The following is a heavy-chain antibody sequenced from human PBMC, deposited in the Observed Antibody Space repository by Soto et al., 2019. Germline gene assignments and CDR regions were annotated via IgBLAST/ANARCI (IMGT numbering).Heavy chain of an antibody. CDR1: GFTFSSYS. CDR2: ISSSSSYI. J-gene: IGHJ3*02. D-gene: IGHD3-22*01. V-gene: IGHV3-21*01. Sequence: VGSLRLSCAASGFTFSSYSMNWVRQAPGKGLEWVSSISSSSSYIYYADSVKGRFTISRDNAKNSLYLQMNSLRAEDTAVYYCARLSLSSGYYHHDAFDIWGQGTMVTVSS. CDR3: ARLSLSSGYYHHDAFDI.